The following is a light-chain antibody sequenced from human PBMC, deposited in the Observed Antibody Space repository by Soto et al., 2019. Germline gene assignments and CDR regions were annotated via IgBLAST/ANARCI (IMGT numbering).Light chain of an antibody. CDR1: SSDVGGYKF. CDR3: CSYAGTSLV. V-gene: IGLV2-11*01. CDR2: DVS. Sequence: QSALTQPRSVSGSPGQSVTISCTGTSSDVGGYKFVSWYQQHPGTAPKLMIFDVSQRPSGVPDRFSGSKSGNTASLTISGLKAEDEADYYCCSYAGTSLVSGGGTKVTAL. J-gene: IGLJ3*02.